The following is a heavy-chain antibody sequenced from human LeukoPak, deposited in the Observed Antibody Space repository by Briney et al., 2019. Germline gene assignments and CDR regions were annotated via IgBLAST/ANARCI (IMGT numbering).Heavy chain of an antibody. V-gene: IGHV4-61*01. CDR3: AREYYKWRNWFDP. CDR2: IYYSGST. CDR1: GGSVSSGSYY. Sequence: SETLSLTCTVSGGSVSSGSYYWSWIRQPPGKGLEWIGYIYYSGSTNYNPSLKSRVTISVDTSKNQFSLKLSSVTAADTAVYYCAREYYKWRNWFDPWGQGTLVTVSS. D-gene: IGHD3-10*01. J-gene: IGHJ5*02.